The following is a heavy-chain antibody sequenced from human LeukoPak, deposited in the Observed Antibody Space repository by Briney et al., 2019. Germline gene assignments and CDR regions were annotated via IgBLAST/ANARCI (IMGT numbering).Heavy chain of an antibody. CDR3: ARAQYFDWLSVY. J-gene: IGHJ4*02. CDR1: GYTFTGYY. V-gene: IGHV1-2*02. D-gene: IGHD3-9*01. CDR2: INPNSGGT. Sequence: ASVKVSCKASGYTFTGYYIHWVRQAPGQGLEWMGWINPNSGGTDYAQKFQGRDTMTRDTSISTAYMELSRLSSDDTAVYYCARAQYFDWLSVYWGQGTLVTVSS.